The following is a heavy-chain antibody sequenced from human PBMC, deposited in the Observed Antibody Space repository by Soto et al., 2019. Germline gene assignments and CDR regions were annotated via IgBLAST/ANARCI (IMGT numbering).Heavy chain of an antibody. CDR3: ARLYNAFDI. CDR1: GGSMSTYY. Sequence: SETLSLTCTVSGGSMSTYYWSWIRQSPGKGLEWIGYMDYSGSTNYNPSLQSRVTISVDKSKNQFSLKLSSVTAADTAVYYCARLYNAFDIWGRGTLVTVSS. J-gene: IGHJ2*01. CDR2: MDYSGST. V-gene: IGHV4-59*12. D-gene: IGHD3-10*01.